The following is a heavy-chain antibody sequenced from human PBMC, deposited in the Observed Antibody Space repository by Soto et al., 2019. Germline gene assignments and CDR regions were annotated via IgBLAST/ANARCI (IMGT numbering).Heavy chain of an antibody. V-gene: IGHV4-31*03. CDR2: IYYSGST. Sequence: QVQLQESGPGLVKPSQTLSLTCTVSGGSISSGGYYWSWIRQHPGKGLEWIGYIYYSGSTYYNPSLKSRVTISVDTSKNQFSLKLSSVTAADTAVYHCAGTGSAPPNYFDYWGQGTLVTVSS. J-gene: IGHJ4*02. D-gene: IGHD2-15*01. CDR3: AGTGSAPPNYFDY. CDR1: GGSISSGGYY.